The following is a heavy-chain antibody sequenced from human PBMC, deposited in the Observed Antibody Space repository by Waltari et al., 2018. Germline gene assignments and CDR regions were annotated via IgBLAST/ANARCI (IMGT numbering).Heavy chain of an antibody. J-gene: IGHJ4*02. CDR1: GFTSSSYE. D-gene: IGHD6-19*01. CDR2: ISSSGSTI. CDR3: ARVSSGWYYFDY. Sequence: EVQLVESGGGLVQPGGSLRLSCAASGFTSSSYEMDWVRQAPGKGLEWVSYISSSGSTIYYADSVKGRFTISRDNAKNSLYLQMNSLRAEDTAVYYCARVSSGWYYFDYWGQGTLVTVSS. V-gene: IGHV3-48*03.